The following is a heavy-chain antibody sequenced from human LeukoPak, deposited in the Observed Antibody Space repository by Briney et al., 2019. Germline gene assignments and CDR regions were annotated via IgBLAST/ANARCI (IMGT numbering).Heavy chain of an antibody. V-gene: IGHV4-30-4*08. J-gene: IGHJ4*02. CDR3: AREKLSGYSSGWYDY. CDR2: IYYSGST. D-gene: IGHD6-19*01. CDR1: GGSISSGDYY. Sequence: SETLSLTCTVSGGSISSGDYYWSWIRQPPGKGLEWIGYIYYSGSTYYNPSLESRVTISVDTSKNQFSLKLSSVTAADTAVYYCAREKLSGYSSGWYDYWGQGTLVTVSS.